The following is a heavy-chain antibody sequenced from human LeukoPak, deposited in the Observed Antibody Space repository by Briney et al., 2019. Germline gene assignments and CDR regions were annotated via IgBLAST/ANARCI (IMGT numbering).Heavy chain of an antibody. CDR1: GVSISSGTHY. D-gene: IGHD2-2*01. Sequence: SQTLSLTCTVSGVSISSGTHYWSWIRQPPGKGLEWIGYIYHSGSTYYNPSLKSRVIISLDRSMNQFSLKLTSVTVADTAVYYCAKDPGYHGGWGQGTLVTVSS. CDR3: AKDPGYHGG. V-gene: IGHV4-30-2*01. CDR2: IYHSGST. J-gene: IGHJ4*02.